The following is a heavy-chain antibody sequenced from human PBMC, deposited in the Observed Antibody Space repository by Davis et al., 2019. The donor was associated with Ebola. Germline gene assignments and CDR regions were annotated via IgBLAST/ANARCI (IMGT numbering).Heavy chain of an antibody. V-gene: IGHV3-66*01. Sequence: AGSLRLSCAASASTVSTTYMSWVRPAQGKGLEWAAVFYIGGSTYYADSVKGRFTISRDNSKNTLYLQMNSLRAEDTAVYYCARVGKWELFIDYWGQGTLVTVSS. CDR2: FYIGGST. J-gene: IGHJ4*02. CDR1: ASTVSTTY. D-gene: IGHD1-26*01. CDR3: ARVGKWELFIDY.